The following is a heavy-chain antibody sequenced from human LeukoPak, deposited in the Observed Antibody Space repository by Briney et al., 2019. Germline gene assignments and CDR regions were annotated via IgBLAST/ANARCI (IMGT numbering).Heavy chain of an antibody. CDR1: GFTVSSNY. V-gene: IGHV3-53*01. Sequence: GGSLRLSCAASGFTVSSNYMSWVRQAPGEGLEWVSVIYSGGSTYYADSVKGRFTISRDNSKNTLYLQMNSLRAEDTAVYYCAKDYYEYYDFWSGYYFPSSDYYYYMDVWGKGTTVTVSS. CDR2: IYSGGST. J-gene: IGHJ6*03. CDR3: AKDYYEYYDFWSGYYFPSSDYYYYMDV. D-gene: IGHD3-3*01.